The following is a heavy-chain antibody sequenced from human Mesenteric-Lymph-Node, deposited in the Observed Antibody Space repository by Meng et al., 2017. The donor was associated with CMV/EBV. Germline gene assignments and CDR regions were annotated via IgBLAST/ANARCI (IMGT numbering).Heavy chain of an antibody. J-gene: IGHJ4*02. D-gene: IGHD6-13*01. Sequence: GGSLRLSCAASGFTFSSYWMSWVRQAPGKGLEWVANIKQDGSENNYVDSVKGRFTISRDNAKNSLYLQMNSLRAEDTAVYYCAREIAGTGPGFDYWGQGTLVTVSS. CDR2: IKQDGSEN. CDR3: AREIAGTGPGFDY. V-gene: IGHV3-7*01. CDR1: GFTFSSYW.